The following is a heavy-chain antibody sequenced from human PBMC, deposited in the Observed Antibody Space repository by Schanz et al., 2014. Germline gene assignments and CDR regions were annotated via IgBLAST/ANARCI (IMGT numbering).Heavy chain of an antibody. Sequence: EVQLLESGGGLVQPGGSLRLSCAASGFTFRVFAMNWVRQAPGKGLEWVSIITGSGATYYADSVKGRFTISRDNAKNSLYLQMNSLRAEDTAVYYCARPSDSSWYMDVWGKGTTVTVSS. CDR3: ARPSDSSWYMDV. CDR1: GFTFRVFA. D-gene: IGHD2-21*02. V-gene: IGHV3-23*01. CDR2: ITGSGAT. J-gene: IGHJ6*03.